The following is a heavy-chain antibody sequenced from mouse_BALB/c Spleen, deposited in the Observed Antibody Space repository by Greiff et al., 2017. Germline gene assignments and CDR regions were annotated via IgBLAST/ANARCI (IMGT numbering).Heavy chain of an antibody. Sequence: EVKLMESGGGLVKPGGSLKLSCAASGFAFSSYDMSWVRQTPEKRLEWVAYISSGGGSTYYPDTVKGRFTISRDNAKNTLYLQMSSLKSEDTAMYYCARHDGNYVYWYFDVWGAGTTVTVSS. CDR3: ARHDGNYVYWYFDV. D-gene: IGHD2-1*01. J-gene: IGHJ1*01. CDR2: ISSGGGST. V-gene: IGHV5-12-1*01. CDR1: GFAFSSYD.